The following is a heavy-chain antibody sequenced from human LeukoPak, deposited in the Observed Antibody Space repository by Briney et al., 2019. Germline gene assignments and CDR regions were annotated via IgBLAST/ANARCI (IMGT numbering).Heavy chain of an antibody. CDR3: ASACTINTCYAY. D-gene: IGHD2-2*01. Sequence: PGGSLTLTCTASGCTFNSYWMHWVRQPPGKGLVWLSCISGDGSSTTNADSVEGRITISRDNAKNTLLLQMQSLRDEDVAVYYSASACTINTCYAYWGQGTLVTVSS. J-gene: IGHJ4*02. V-gene: IGHV3-74*01. CDR1: GCTFNSYW. CDR2: ISGDGSST.